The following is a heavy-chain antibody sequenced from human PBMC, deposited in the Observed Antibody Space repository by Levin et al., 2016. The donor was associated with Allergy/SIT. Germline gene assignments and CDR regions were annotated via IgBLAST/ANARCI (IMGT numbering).Heavy chain of an antibody. CDR3: AGADYHSYGMIDS. V-gene: IGHV4-59*13. CDR1: GGSMRSYY. J-gene: IGHJ4*02. D-gene: IGHD3-22*01. CDR2: IDYTGST. Sequence: SETLSLTCSVSGGSMRSYYWTWIRQPPGKGLELIGYIDYTGSTNSDPSLKSRVIMSIDTSGYQFSLKLTSATAADTAVYFCAGADYHSYGMIDSWGQGTLVTVSS.